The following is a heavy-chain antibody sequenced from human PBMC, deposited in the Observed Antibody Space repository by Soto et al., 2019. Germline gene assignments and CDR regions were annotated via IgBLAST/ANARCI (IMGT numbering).Heavy chain of an antibody. CDR2: IYYSGST. J-gene: IGHJ4*02. D-gene: IGHD2-2*01. V-gene: IGHV4-31*03. CDR3: ARVGCSSTSCPYGPFDY. CDR1: GGSISSGVYY. Sequence: SETLSLTCTVSGGSISSGVYYWSWIRQHPGKGLEWIGYIYYSGSTYYNPSLKSRVTISVDTSKNQFSLKLSSVTAADTAVYYCARVGCSSTSCPYGPFDYWGQGTLVTVSS.